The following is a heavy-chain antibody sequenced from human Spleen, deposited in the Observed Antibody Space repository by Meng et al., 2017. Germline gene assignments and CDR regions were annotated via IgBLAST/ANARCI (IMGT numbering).Heavy chain of an antibody. CDR2: IGHSGFT. D-gene: IGHD6-19*01. CDR3: VRSSAWVRTGFDP. V-gene: IGHV4-39*01. Sequence: QPQLQESGPGLVRPSEALSLTCSVSGGSISTSGYYWGWIRQPPGKGLEWIGSIGHSGFTYYTPSLKSRVTVSIDTSKSQFSLMLTSVTAADTAVYYCVRSSAWVRTGFDPWGQGTLVTVSS. J-gene: IGHJ5*02. CDR1: GGSISTSGYY.